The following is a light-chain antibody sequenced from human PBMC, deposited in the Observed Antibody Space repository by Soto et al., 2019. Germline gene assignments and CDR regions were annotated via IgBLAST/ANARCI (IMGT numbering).Light chain of an antibody. CDR2: LVS. CDR3: MQALQTPLN. CDR1: QSLLHRSGYNY. J-gene: IGKJ4*01. V-gene: IGKV2-28*01. Sequence: DIVMTQSPLSLPVTTGEPASISCRSSQSLLHRSGYNYLTWYLQKPGQSPQLLIYLVSSRASGVPDRFIGSGSGTDCTLKISRLDEEDVCFYYCMQALQTPLNFGGANKVEIK.